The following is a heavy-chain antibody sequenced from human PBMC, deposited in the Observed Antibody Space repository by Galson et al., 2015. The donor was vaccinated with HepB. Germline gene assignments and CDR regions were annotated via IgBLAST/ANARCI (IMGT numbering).Heavy chain of an antibody. CDR2: FDPEDGET. D-gene: IGHD3-16*01. CDR3: ATGFMITFGEVCVPDYYDGMDV. V-gene: IGHV1-24*01. Sequence: SVKVSCKVSGYTFTEFSMHWVRQAPGKGLEWMGCFDPEDGETIYAQKFQGRVTMTEDTSTDTAYMELSSLRSEDTAVYYCATGFMITFGEVCVPDYYDGMDVWGQGTTVTVSS. J-gene: IGHJ6*02. CDR1: GYTFTEFS.